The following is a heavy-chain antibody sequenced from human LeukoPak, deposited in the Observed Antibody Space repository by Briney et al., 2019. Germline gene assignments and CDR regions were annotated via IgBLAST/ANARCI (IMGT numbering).Heavy chain of an antibody. V-gene: IGHV3-30*02. J-gene: IGHJ4*02. D-gene: IGHD3-10*01. Sequence: PGGSLRLSCAASGFTFSSYGMHWVRRAPGKGLEWVAFIRYDGSNKYYADSVKGRFTISRDNSKNTLYLQMNSLRAEDTAVYYRPKVRVGRPIDYWAREPWSPSPQ. CDR1: GFTFSSYG. CDR3: PKVRVGRPIDY. CDR2: IRYDGSNK.